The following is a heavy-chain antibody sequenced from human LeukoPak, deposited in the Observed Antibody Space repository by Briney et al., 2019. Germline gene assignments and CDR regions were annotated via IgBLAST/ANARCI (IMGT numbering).Heavy chain of an antibody. CDR1: GGSISSGDYY. J-gene: IGHJ3*02. Sequence: SQTLFLTCTVSGGSISSGDYYWSWIRQPPGKGLEWIGYIYYSGSIYYNPSLKSRVTISVDTSKNQFSLKLSSVTAADTAVYYCARDGGGGSLGDIWGQGTMVTVSS. CDR2: IYYSGSI. V-gene: IGHV4-30-4*01. D-gene: IGHD2-15*01. CDR3: ARDGGGGSLGDI.